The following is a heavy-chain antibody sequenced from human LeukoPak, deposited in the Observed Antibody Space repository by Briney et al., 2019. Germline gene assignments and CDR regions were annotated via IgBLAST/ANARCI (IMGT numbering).Heavy chain of an antibody. D-gene: IGHD1-26*01. CDR2: IIPILGIA. V-gene: IGHV1-69*04. CDR3: ARTSWETRLYYFDY. J-gene: IGHJ4*02. Sequence: ASVKVSCKASGGTFSSYAVSWVRQAPGQGLEWMGRIIPILGIANYAQKFQGRVTITADKSTSTAYMELSSLRPEDTAVYYCARTSWETRLYYFDYWGQGTLVTVSS. CDR1: GGTFSSYA.